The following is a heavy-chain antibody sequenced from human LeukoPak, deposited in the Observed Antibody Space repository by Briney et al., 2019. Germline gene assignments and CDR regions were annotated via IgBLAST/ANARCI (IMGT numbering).Heavy chain of an antibody. CDR1: GASISSSSYY. CDR2: IYYSGST. V-gene: IGHV4-39*01. CDR3: AAYDILTGSYPC. J-gene: IGHJ4*02. D-gene: IGHD3-9*01. Sequence: SETLSLTCSVSGASISSSSYYWGWIRQPPGKGLEWIGSIYYSGSTYYNPSLKSRVIISVDTSKNQFSLKLSSVTAADTAVYHCAAYDILTGSYPCWGQGTLVTVSS.